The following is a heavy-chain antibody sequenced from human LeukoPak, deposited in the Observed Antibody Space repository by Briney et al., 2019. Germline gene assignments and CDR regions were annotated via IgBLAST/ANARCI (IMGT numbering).Heavy chain of an antibody. CDR1: GLTFSSYA. J-gene: IGHJ4*02. CDR3: AKSPGIAVAGTRSDY. V-gene: IGHV3-23*01. Sequence: GGSLRLSCAASGLTFSSYAMSWVRQAPGKGLEWVSAISGSGGSTYYADSVKGRFTISRDNSKNTLYLQMNSLRAEDTAVYYCAKSPGIAVAGTRSDYWGQGTLVTVSS. CDR2: ISGSGGST. D-gene: IGHD6-19*01.